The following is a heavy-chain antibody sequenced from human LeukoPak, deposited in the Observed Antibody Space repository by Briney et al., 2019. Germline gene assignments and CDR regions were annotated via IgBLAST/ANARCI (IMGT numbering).Heavy chain of an antibody. J-gene: IGHJ3*02. CDR3: ARSNGYNYRLDAFDI. V-gene: IGHV4-59*01. D-gene: IGHD5-24*01. CDR1: GGSISIYY. Sequence: SETLSLTCTVSGGSISIYYWSWIRQPPGKGLEWIGYIYYSGSTNYNPSPKSRVTISVDTSKNQFSLKLSSVTAAGTAVYYCARSNGYNYRLDAFDIWGQGTMVTVSS. CDR2: IYYSGST.